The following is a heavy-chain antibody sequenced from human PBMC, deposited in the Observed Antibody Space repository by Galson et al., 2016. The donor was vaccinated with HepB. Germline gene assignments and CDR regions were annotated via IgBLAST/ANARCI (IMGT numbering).Heavy chain of an antibody. V-gene: IGHV3-23*01. CDR3: AKDKSGAVAGIGRLDH. J-gene: IGHJ4*02. D-gene: IGHD6-13*01. Sequence: SLRLSCAASGFSFSSHGMSWVRQAPGKGLEWVSVISGSGRSTYYAASVKGRFTISRDNPKSTLFLQMNSLRAEDTALYYCAKDKSGAVAGIGRLDHWGQGTLVSVSS. CDR2: ISGSGRST. CDR1: GFSFSSHG.